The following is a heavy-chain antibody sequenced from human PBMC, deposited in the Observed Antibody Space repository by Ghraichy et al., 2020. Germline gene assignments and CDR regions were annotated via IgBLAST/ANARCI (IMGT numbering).Heavy chain of an antibody. CDR3: AHRLATGDCSGGSCYSILLDDAFDI. Sequence: SGPTLVKPTQTLTLTCTFSGFSLSTSGVGVGWIRQPPGKALEWLALIYWDDDKRYSPSLKSRLTITKDTSKNQVVLTMTNMDPVDTATYYCAHRLATGDCSGGSCYSILLDDAFDIWGQGTMVTVSS. CDR1: GFSLSTSGVG. D-gene: IGHD2-15*01. CDR2: IYWDDDK. V-gene: IGHV2-5*02. J-gene: IGHJ3*02.